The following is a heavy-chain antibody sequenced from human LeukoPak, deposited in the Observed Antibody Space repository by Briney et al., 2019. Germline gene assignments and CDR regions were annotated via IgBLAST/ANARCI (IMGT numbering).Heavy chain of an antibody. CDR2: ISDSGGST. J-gene: IGHJ4*02. Sequence: PGGSLRLSRAASGFTFSSYDMSWVRQAPGKGLEWVSAISDSGGSTYYADSVEGRFTVSRDNSKNTLYLQMNSLRADDTAVYYCAKEVTDTGGYYYHYWGQGTLDTVAS. D-gene: IGHD3-22*01. V-gene: IGHV3-23*01. CDR3: AKEVTDTGGYYYHY. CDR1: GFTFSSYD.